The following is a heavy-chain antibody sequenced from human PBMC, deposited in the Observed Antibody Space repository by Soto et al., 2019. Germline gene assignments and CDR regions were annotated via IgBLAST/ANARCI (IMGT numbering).Heavy chain of an antibody. CDR2: INPATGAA. D-gene: IGHD3-3*01. V-gene: IGHV1-2*02. Sequence: QLHLVQSGAVVKKPGASVTVSCSASGYPVTAYYMHWVRQAPGRGLEWMGGINPATGAAKYTQTCQGRAPRTRDTSTSTVFMELSGLTSEDTAVFYCARGGGVGVAGSAAFDMWGQGTVVTVSS. J-gene: IGHJ3*02. CDR3: ARGGGVGVAGSAAFDM. CDR1: GYPVTAYY.